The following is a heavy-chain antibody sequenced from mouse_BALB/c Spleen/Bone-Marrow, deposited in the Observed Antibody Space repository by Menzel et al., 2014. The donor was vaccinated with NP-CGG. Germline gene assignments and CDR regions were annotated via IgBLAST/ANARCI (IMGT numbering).Heavy chain of an antibody. CDR2: IRLKSDNYAT. D-gene: IGHD1-1*01. CDR3: RAITLAY. CDR1: GFTFSSNW. J-gene: IGHJ3*01. Sequence: EVHLVESGGGLVQPGGSMKLSCVASGFTFSSNWMSWVRQSPEKGLEWVAEIRLKSDNYATHYAESVKGKFTISRDDSKSRLYLQMNSLRAEDTGIYYCRAITLAYWGQGTLVTVSA. V-gene: IGHV6-6*02.